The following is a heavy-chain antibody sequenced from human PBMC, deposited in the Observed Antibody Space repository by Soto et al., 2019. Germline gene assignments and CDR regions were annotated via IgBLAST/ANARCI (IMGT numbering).Heavy chain of an antibody. V-gene: IGHV3-23*01. Sequence: EVQLLESGGGLVQPGGSLRFSCAASGFTFSSYAMSWFRQAPGKGLEWVSAISGSVGSTYYADSGKGRFNISRDISKNTLYLQMNSRRAENTAVYYCAKDLGYCSSTSCYSSVGNWGQGTLVTVSS. CDR3: AKDLGYCSSTSCYSSVGN. J-gene: IGHJ4*02. CDR2: ISGSVGST. CDR1: GFTFSSYA. D-gene: IGHD2-2*03.